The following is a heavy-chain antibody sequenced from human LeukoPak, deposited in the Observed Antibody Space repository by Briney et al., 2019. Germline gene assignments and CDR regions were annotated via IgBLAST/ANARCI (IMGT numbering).Heavy chain of an antibody. CDR1: GVSISSYY. CDR3: ARLRFLEWLPYPDAFDI. D-gene: IGHD3-3*01. CDR2: VYHTGSS. Sequence: KPSETLSLTCTVSGVSISSYYWSWIRQPPGKGLEWIGYVYHTGSSYYNPSLKSRATTSIDMSKNQFSLKLSSVTAADTAVYYCARLRFLEWLPYPDAFDIWGQGTMVTVSS. J-gene: IGHJ3*02. V-gene: IGHV4-59*08.